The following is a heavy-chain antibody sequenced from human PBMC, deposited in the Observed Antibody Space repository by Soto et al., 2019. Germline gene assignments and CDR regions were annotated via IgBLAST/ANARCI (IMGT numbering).Heavy chain of an antibody. CDR2: INPGSGNT. D-gene: IGHD3-3*01. CDR1: GYTFTNYV. J-gene: IGHJ6*01. CDR3: ARDYYDFWSGGYYYGMDV. V-gene: IGHV1-3*01. Sequence: ASVKVSCKASGYTFTNYVIHWVRQAPGQGLEWMGWINPGSGNTKYAQKFQDRVTITRDTSISTGYMELSSLTSEDTAVYYCARDYYDFWSGGYYYGMDVWGQGTTVTVSS.